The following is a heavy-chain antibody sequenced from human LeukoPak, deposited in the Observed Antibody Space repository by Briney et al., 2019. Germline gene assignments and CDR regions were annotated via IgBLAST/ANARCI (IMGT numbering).Heavy chain of an antibody. J-gene: IGHJ3*01. Sequence: SETLSLTCTVSGDSITSNSHYWGWIRQPPGKGLEWIGAIYYSGSTYYNPSLKSRVTISEDTSENQFSLELSSVTAADTAVYYCARETEKQWQYWGQGTTVSVSS. CDR2: IYYSGST. CDR1: GDSITSNSHY. CDR3: ARETEKQWQY. V-gene: IGHV4-39*07. D-gene: IGHD6-19*01.